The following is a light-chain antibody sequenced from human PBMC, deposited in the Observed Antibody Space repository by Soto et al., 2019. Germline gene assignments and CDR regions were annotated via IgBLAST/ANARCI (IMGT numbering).Light chain of an antibody. CDR2: VGTGGIVG. Sequence: QALVTQPPSASASLGASVTLTCTLNSGYSDYKVDWYQQRPGKGPRFVMRVGTGGIVGSKGDGIPDRFSVLGSGLNRYLTIKNIQEEDEGDFHCGADHGSGSNFVWVFGGGTKLTVL. J-gene: IGLJ3*02. CDR3: GADHGSGSNFVWV. V-gene: IGLV9-49*01. CDR1: SGYSDYK.